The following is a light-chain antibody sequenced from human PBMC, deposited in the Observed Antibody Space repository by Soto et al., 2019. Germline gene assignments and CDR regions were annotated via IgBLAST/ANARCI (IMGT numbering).Light chain of an antibody. Sequence: DIQMTQSPSTLSASVGDRVAITCRASDNIAPWVSWYQQKPGKAPKLLIYKATNLADEVPSRFAGSGPGTDFTLTITRLQPDDFATYYCQHYNSFSRTFGQGTTGDIK. J-gene: IGKJ1*01. CDR3: QHYNSFSRT. CDR2: KAT. CDR1: DNIAPW. V-gene: IGKV1-5*03.